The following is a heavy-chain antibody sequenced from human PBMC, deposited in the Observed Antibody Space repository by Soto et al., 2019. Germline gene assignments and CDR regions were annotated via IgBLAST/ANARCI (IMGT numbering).Heavy chain of an antibody. Sequence: GESLGISCDGSGDSFTSYWIGLVVRMPGKGLEWMGIIYPGDSDTIYSPSFQGQVTISADKSISTAYLQWSSLKASDTAMYYCARLPVDTAMVPDYFDYWGQGTLVTVSS. CDR3: ARLPVDTAMVPDYFDY. V-gene: IGHV5-51*01. J-gene: IGHJ4*02. CDR1: GDSFTSYW. CDR2: IYPGDSDT. D-gene: IGHD5-18*01.